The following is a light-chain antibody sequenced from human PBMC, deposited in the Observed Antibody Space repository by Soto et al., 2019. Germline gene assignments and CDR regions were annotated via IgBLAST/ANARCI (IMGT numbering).Light chain of an antibody. J-gene: IGLJ1*01. CDR1: GSDVGGYDY. CDR3: CSYTSSGTDV. Sequence: SALTQPASVSGSPGQSITISCTGTGSDVGGYDYVSWYQQYPGKAPKLVIYDVTNRPSGVSNRFSGSKSGNTAALIIFGLQAEDEADYYCCSYTSSGTDVFGTGTKVTVL. V-gene: IGLV2-14*03. CDR2: DVT.